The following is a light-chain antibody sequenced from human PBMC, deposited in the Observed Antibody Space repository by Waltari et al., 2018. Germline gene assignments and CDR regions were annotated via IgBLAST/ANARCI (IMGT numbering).Light chain of an antibody. CDR1: QSIGNY. CDR3: QETYSSPPST. V-gene: IGKV1-39*01. Sequence: DIQVTQSPSSLSAPVGDRVSITCRASQSIGNYLNWYQHKPGKAPKLLIYSASSLQSGVPSRFSGSGSGTDFTLTITSLQSEDFATYYCQETYSSPPSTFGPGTKVESK. CDR2: SAS. J-gene: IGKJ1*01.